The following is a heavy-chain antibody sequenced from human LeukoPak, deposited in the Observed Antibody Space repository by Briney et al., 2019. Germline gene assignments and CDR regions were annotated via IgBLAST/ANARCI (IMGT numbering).Heavy chain of an antibody. CDR3: ARRRDDGDFGSLDVFDV. J-gene: IGHJ3*01. V-gene: IGHV3-11*03. CDR2: ISKSSSHT. Sequence: GGSLRLSCAASGFTFSDYYMSWIRQAPGKGLEWVSYISKSSSHTDYADSVKGRFTISRDNAKTSLYLQMNSLRVEDTAVYFCARRRDDGDFGSLDVFDVWGQGTTVTVSS. D-gene: IGHD4-17*01. CDR1: GFTFSDYY.